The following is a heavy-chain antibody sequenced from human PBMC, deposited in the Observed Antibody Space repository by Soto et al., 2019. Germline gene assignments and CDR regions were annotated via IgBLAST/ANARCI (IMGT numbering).Heavy chain of an antibody. CDR1: GFTFSSYA. V-gene: IGHV3-23*01. CDR2: ISGSGGST. D-gene: IGHD3-22*01. CDR3: AKDPRITMIVVVARAHYFDC. J-gene: IGHJ4*02. Sequence: EVQLLESGGGLVQPGGSLRLSCAASGFTFSSYAMRWVRQAPGKGLEWVSAISGSGGSTYYADSVKGRFTISRDNSKNTLYLQMNSLRAEDTAVYYCAKDPRITMIVVVARAHYFDCWGQGTLVTVSS.